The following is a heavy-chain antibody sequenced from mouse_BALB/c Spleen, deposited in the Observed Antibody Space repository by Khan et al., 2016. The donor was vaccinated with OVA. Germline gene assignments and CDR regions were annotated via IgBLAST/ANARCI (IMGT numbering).Heavy chain of an antibody. Sequence: VELVESGAELMKPGASVKISCKASGYTFSNYWIEWIKQRPGHGLEWIGEILPGSGTINYNENFKGKATFTTETSSNTAYMQLSSLTSEDSAVYYCARRRDYGYSPAWFAYWGQGTLVTVSA. CDR3: ARRRDYGYSPAWFAY. J-gene: IGHJ3*01. CDR2: ILPGSGTI. V-gene: IGHV1-9*01. D-gene: IGHD1-2*01. CDR1: GYTFSNYW.